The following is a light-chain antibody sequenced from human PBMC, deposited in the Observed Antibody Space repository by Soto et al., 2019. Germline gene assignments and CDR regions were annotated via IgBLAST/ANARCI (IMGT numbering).Light chain of an antibody. CDR1: QSVSSN. V-gene: IGKV3-15*01. CDR2: GAS. CDR3: QQYNNWPPAHT. J-gene: IGKJ4*01. Sequence: EIVMTQSPATLSVSPGERATLSCRASQSVSSNLAWYQQQPGQAPRLLIYGASTRATGIPARFSGSGSGTEFTLTISSLQSEDFAVYYCQQYNNWPPAHTFGGGTKVEIK.